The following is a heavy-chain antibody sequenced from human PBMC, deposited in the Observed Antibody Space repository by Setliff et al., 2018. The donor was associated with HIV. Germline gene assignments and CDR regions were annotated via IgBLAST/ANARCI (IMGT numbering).Heavy chain of an antibody. CDR1: GFTFSNYG. Sequence: GSLRLSCAASGFTFSNYGMHWVRQAPGKGLEWVALISSDGNNKYYADSVKGRFTISRENAKNSLYLQMNSLRAGDTAVYYCARGYSSGWSKSDAFDIWGQGTMVTVSS. D-gene: IGHD6-19*01. V-gene: IGHV3-30*03. CDR3: ARGYSSGWSKSDAFDI. CDR2: ISSDGNNK. J-gene: IGHJ3*02.